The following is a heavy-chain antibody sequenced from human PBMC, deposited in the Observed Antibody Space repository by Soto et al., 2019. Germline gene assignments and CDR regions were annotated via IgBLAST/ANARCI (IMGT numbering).Heavy chain of an antibody. V-gene: IGHV4-39*01. CDR1: GGSISSSSYY. Sequence: SETLSLTCTVSGGSISSSSYYWGWIRQPPGKGLEWIGSIYYSGSTYYNPSLKSRVTISVDTSKNQFSLKLSSVTAADTAVYYCARRLHLGELSEHDSLDIWDQGTMVTVS. D-gene: IGHD3-16*02. CDR2: IYYSGST. J-gene: IGHJ3*02. CDR3: ARRLHLGELSEHDSLDI.